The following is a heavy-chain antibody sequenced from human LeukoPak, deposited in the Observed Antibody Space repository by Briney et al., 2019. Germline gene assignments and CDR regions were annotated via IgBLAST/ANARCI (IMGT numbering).Heavy chain of an antibody. CDR2: ISSNGGST. J-gene: IGHJ6*02. D-gene: IGHD2-21*01. Sequence: GGSLRLSCSASGFTFSSYAMHWVRQVPGKGLEYVSAISSNGGSTYYADSVKGRFTISRDNSKNTLYLQMSSLRAEDTAVYYCVKTPRLHPPLLGMDVWGQGTTVTVSS. V-gene: IGHV3-64D*09. CDR1: GFTFSSYA. CDR3: VKTPRLHPPLLGMDV.